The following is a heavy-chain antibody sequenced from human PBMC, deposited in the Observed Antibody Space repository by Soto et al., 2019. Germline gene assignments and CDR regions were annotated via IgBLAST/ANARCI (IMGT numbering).Heavy chain of an antibody. Sequence: QVQLVQSGAEVQKPGASVKVSCKASGYTFTGYYMHWVRQAPGQGLEWMGWINPNSGGTNYAQKFQGWVTMTRDTSISTAYMELSRLRSDDTAVYYCARGATTGLLRGAFDIWGQGTMVTVSS. CDR1: GYTFTGYY. CDR3: ARGATTGLLRGAFDI. J-gene: IGHJ3*02. V-gene: IGHV1-2*04. CDR2: INPNSGGT. D-gene: IGHD1-26*01.